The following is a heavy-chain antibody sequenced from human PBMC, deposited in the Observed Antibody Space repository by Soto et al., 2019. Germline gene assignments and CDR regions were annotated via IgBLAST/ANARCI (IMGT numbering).Heavy chain of an antibody. CDR1: GFTFSSYA. CDR2: ISGSGGST. J-gene: IGHJ3*02. V-gene: IGHV3-23*01. CDR3: AKGTRWPPDNAFDI. Sequence: GGSRRLSCAASGFTFSSYAMSWVRQAPGKGLEWVSAISGSGGSTYYADSVKGRVTISRDNSKNTLYLQMNSLRAEETAVDECAKGTRWPPDNAFDIWGQGTRVTVSS.